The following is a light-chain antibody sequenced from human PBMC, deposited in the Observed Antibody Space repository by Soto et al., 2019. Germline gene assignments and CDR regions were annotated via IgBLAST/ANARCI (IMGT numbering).Light chain of an antibody. Sequence: QSVLTQPPSVSAAPGQTVTISCSGSSSTIGNNYVSWYQHVPRTAPKLLIYENKKRPSGIPDRFSGSKSGTSATLGITGLQTGDEADYYCGTWDSAPGVGFFGGGTKLTVL. CDR2: ENK. CDR1: SSTIGNNY. V-gene: IGLV1-51*02. CDR3: GTWDSAPGVGF. J-gene: IGLJ2*01.